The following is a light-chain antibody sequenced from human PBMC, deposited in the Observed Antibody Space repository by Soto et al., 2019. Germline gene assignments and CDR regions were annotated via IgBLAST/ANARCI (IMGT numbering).Light chain of an antibody. CDR3: SSSATGTTSPVV. J-gene: IGLJ2*01. Sequence: GVSNRFSGSQSGNTASLTISGLQAEDEADYYCSSSATGTTSPVVFGGGTKLTVL. V-gene: IGLV2-14*01.